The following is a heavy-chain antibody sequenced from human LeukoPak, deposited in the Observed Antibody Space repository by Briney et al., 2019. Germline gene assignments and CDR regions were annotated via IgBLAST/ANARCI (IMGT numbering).Heavy chain of an antibody. CDR1: GGSISSGRYH. J-gene: IGHJ5*02. Sequence: ASETLSLTCTVCGGSISSGRYHWSRIRQHPGKGLEWIGYIYYSGTTSYNPSLKSRVTISVDTSKKKFSLKVSSVTVADTAVYYGARLGYGDYPNWFDPWGQGTLVTVSS. V-gene: IGHV4-31*03. D-gene: IGHD4-17*01. CDR2: IYYSGTT. CDR3: ARLGYGDYPNWFDP.